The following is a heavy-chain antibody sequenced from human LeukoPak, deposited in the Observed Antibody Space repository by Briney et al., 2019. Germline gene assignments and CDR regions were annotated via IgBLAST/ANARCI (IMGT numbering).Heavy chain of an antibody. V-gene: IGHV4-59*01. CDR3: ASVGYGDYV. J-gene: IGHJ4*02. CDR2: IYYSGST. D-gene: IGHD4-17*01. Sequence: SETLSLTCTVSGASINSYYWSWPRQPPGQGLEWIGYIYYSGSTNYNPSLKSRVTISVDTSKNQFSLKLSSVTAADTAVYYCASVGYGDYVWGQGTLVSVSS. CDR1: GASINSYY.